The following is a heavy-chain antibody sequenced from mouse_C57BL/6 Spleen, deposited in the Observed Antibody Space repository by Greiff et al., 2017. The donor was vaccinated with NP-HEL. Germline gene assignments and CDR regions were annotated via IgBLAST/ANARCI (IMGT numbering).Heavy chain of an antibody. Sequence: VQLQQSDAELVKPGASVKISCKVSGYTFTDHTIHWMKQRPEQGLEWIGYIYPRDGSTKYNEKFKGKATLTADESSSTAYMQLNSLTSEDSAVYFCARRNYYGSSHWYFDVWGTGTTVTVSS. CDR3: ARRNYYGSSHWYFDV. CDR1: GYTFTDHT. V-gene: IGHV1-78*01. CDR2: IYPRDGST. D-gene: IGHD1-1*01. J-gene: IGHJ1*03.